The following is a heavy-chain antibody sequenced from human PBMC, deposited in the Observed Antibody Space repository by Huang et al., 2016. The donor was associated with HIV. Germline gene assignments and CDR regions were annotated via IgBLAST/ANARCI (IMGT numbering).Heavy chain of an antibody. CDR3: ARAARGDGYQGAFDV. Sequence: HVQLVQSGADLKKPGASVKLSCPPSGYTFTSYSIHWLRRVPGPGLQWIGWINPANGRSPFLQSFKGRVIISRDTTAATGYMVLSGLTREDTAIYYWARAARGDGYQGAFDVWGQGTVVTVSS. CDR2: INPANGRS. J-gene: IGHJ3*01. D-gene: IGHD2-2*03. CDR1: GYTFTSYS. V-gene: IGHV1-3*01.